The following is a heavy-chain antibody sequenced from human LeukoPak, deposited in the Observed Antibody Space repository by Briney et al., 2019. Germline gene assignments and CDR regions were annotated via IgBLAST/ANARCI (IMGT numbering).Heavy chain of an antibody. D-gene: IGHD2-2*02. CDR2: ISSSSSYI. V-gene: IGHV3-21*01. J-gene: IGHJ4*02. Sequence: GGSLRLSCAASGFTFSSYSMNWVRQAPGKGLEWVSSISSSSSYIYYADSVKGRFTISRDNAKNSLYLQMNSLRAEDTAVYYCARGEVPAAIPIDYWGQGTLVTVSS. CDR3: ARGEVPAAIPIDY. CDR1: GFTFSSYS.